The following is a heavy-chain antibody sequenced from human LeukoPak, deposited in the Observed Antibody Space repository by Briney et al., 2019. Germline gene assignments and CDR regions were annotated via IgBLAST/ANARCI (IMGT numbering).Heavy chain of an antibody. CDR3: ARDWGYYYHYGMDV. CDR1: GFTFSSYS. CDR2: ISSSSSYI. J-gene: IGHJ6*02. Sequence: RGSLRLSCAASGFTFSSYSMNWVRQAPGKGLEWVSSISSSSSYIYYADSVKGRFTISRDNAKNSLYLQMNSLRAEDTAVYYCARDWGYYYHYGMDVWGQGTTVTVSS. V-gene: IGHV3-21*01. D-gene: IGHD3-16*01.